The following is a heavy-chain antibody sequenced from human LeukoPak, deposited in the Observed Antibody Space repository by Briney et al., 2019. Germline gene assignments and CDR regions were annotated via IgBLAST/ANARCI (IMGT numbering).Heavy chain of an antibody. CDR1: GYTFTGYY. CDR3: ARALYGSGSYHDY. V-gene: IGHV1-2*02. Sequence: ASVKVSCKASGYTFTGYYMHWVRQAPGQGLEWMGWINPNSGGTNYAQKFQGRVTMTRDTSISTAYMELRSLRSDDTAVYYCARALYGSGSYHDYWGQGTLVTVSS. CDR2: INPNSGGT. J-gene: IGHJ4*02. D-gene: IGHD3-10*01.